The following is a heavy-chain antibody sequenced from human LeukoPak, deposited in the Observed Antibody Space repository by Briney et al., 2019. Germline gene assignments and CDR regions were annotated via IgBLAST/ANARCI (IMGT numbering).Heavy chain of an antibody. D-gene: IGHD3-10*02. CDR1: GGSISSSSYY. Sequence: PSETLTLTCTVSGGSISSSSYYWGWIRQPPGKGLEWIGSIYYSGSTYYNPSLKSRVTISVDTSKNQFSLKLSSVTAADTAVYYCARFVVRRDVMDYPPDYWGQGTLVTVSS. V-gene: IGHV4-39*07. CDR3: ARFVVRRDVMDYPPDY. CDR2: IYYSGST. J-gene: IGHJ4*02.